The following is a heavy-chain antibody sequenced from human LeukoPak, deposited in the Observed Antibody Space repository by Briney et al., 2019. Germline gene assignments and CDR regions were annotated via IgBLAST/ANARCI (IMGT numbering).Heavy chain of an antibody. CDR1: GFTFSSYG. CDR2: ISYDGSNK. J-gene: IGHJ4*02. V-gene: IGHV3-30*18. D-gene: IGHD6-13*01. CDR3: AKDRRIAAAGNFDY. Sequence: GGSLRLSCAASGFTFSSYGMHWVRQAPGKGLEWVAVISYDGSNKYYADSVKGRFTISRDNSKNTLYLQMNSLRAEDTAVYYCAKDRRIAAAGNFDYWGQGTLVTVSS.